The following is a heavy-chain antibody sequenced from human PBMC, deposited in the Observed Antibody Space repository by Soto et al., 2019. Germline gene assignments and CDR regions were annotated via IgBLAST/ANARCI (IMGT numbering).Heavy chain of an antibody. J-gene: IGHJ4*02. D-gene: IGHD3-22*01. Sequence: GGSLRLSCAGSGFSFNNYWMSWVRQAPGKGLEWVANIKQDGSEKNYVDSVKGRFTVSRDNARNSLYLEMNDLRAEDTAVYYCARDRVTYHYDTASSGYSDYFDYWGQGA. CDR2: IKQDGSEK. V-gene: IGHV3-7*04. CDR3: ARDRVTYHYDTASSGYSDYFDY. CDR1: GFSFNNYW.